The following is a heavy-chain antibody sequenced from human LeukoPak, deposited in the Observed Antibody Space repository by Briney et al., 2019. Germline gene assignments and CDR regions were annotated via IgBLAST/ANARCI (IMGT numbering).Heavy chain of an antibody. CDR3: ARCNDYGDYSSAFDI. Sequence: PGRSLRLSCAASGFTFSSYAMHWVRQAPGKGLEWVAVISYDGSNKYYADSVKGRFTISRDNSKNTLYLQMNSLRAEDTAVYYCARCNDYGDYSSAFDIWGQGTMVTVSS. CDR1: GFTFSSYA. J-gene: IGHJ3*02. V-gene: IGHV3-30-3*01. CDR2: ISYDGSNK. D-gene: IGHD4-17*01.